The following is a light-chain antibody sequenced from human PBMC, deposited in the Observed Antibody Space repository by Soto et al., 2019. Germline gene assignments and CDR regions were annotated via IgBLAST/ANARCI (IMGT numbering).Light chain of an antibody. CDR1: QSISSG. CDR2: AAS. Sequence: DIQMTQSPSTLSASVGDRVSITCRASQSISSGLAWYQQQPGKAPKLLIYAASSLESGVPSRFSGSGSGTEFTLTISSLQPDDFTTYYCQQYYSYSPLTFGGGTKVDIK. V-gene: IGKV1-5*01. CDR3: QQYYSYSPLT. J-gene: IGKJ4*01.